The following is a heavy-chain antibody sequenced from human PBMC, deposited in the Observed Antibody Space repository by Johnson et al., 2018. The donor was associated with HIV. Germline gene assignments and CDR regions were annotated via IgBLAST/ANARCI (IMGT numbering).Heavy chain of an antibody. D-gene: IGHD2-21*02. V-gene: IGHV3-49*03. CDR2: IRSKAYGETT. J-gene: IGHJ3*02. CDR3: TGGRDLRAFDI. CDR1: GFIFGDYA. Sequence: VQLVESGGGLVQPGRSLRLSCTTSGFIFGDYAMTWFRQAPTKGLEWVSFIRSKAYGETTEYAASVKGKFTISRDDSKSIAFLRMDSLKTEDTAMYYCTGGRDLRAFDIWGQGTMVTVSS.